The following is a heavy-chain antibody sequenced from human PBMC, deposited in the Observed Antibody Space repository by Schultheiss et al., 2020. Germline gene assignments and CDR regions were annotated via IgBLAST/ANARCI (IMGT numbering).Heavy chain of an antibody. V-gene: IGHV4-39*07. Sequence: SETLSLTCTVSGGSISSGGYYWSWIRQHPGKGLEWIGSIYYSGSTYYNPSLKSRVTISVDTSKNQFSLKLSSVTAADTAVYYCARDRDNNGQYDALDIWGQGTMVTVSS. CDR3: ARDRDNNGQYDALDI. D-gene: IGHD2-8*01. CDR2: IYYSGST. CDR1: GGSISSGGYY. J-gene: IGHJ3*02.